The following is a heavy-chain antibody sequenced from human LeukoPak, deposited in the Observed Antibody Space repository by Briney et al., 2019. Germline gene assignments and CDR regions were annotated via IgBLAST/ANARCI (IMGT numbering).Heavy chain of an antibody. J-gene: IGHJ3*02. CDR1: GFTFSDFY. CDR3: AREDTGVAFDI. Sequence: GGSLRLSCAASGFTFSDFYMSWIRQAPGKGLESISYISGSSSNTNYADSVKGRFTISRDNAKNSLYLQMNSLRVEDTAVYYCAREDTGVAFDIWGQGTTVTV. CDR2: ISGSSSNT. V-gene: IGHV3-11*06. D-gene: IGHD2-8*01.